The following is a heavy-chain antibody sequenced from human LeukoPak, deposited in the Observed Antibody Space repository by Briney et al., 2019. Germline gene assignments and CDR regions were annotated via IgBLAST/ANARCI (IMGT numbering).Heavy chain of an antibody. Sequence: SSETLSLTCAVYDGSFSGYYWSWIRQPPGKGLEWIGEINHSGSTNYNPSLKSRVTISVDTSKNQFSLKLRSVTAADTAVYYCAREEAWSSSSLGGFDPWGQGTLVTVSS. D-gene: IGHD6-6*01. CDR3: AREEAWSSSSLGGFDP. CDR1: DGSFSGYY. V-gene: IGHV4-34*01. CDR2: INHSGST. J-gene: IGHJ5*02.